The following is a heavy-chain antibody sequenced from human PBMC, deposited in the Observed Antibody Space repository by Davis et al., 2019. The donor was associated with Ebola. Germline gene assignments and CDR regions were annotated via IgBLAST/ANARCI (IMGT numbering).Heavy chain of an antibody. CDR1: GFTFSSYS. CDR2: ISSSSSYI. Sequence: PGGSLRLSCAASGFTFSSYSMNWVRQAPGKGLEWVSSISSSSSYIYYADSMKGRFTISRDNAKNSLYLQMNSLRAEDTAVYYCARDLFSSGWSGYFDYWGQGTLVTVSS. V-gene: IGHV3-21*01. J-gene: IGHJ4*02. CDR3: ARDLFSSGWSGYFDY. D-gene: IGHD6-19*01.